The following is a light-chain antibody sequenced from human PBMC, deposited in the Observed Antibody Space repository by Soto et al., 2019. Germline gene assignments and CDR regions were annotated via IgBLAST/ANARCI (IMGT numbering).Light chain of an antibody. Sequence: DIQMTQSPSTLSASVGDRFTITCRASQTISSWLAWYQQKPGKAPKLLIYAASTLQSGVPSRFSGSGSGTDFTLTISSLQPDDFATYYCQQYNSYSTFGQGTKGDIK. J-gene: IGKJ1*01. CDR1: QTISSW. CDR3: QQYNSYST. CDR2: AAS. V-gene: IGKV1-5*01.